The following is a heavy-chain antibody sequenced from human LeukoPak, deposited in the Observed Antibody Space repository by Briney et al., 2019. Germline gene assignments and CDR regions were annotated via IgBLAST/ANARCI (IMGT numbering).Heavy chain of an antibody. CDR2: IIPIFGTA. CDR3: ARGRSVVVVAAPYYFDY. V-gene: IGHV1-69*01. J-gene: IGHJ4*02. Sequence: ASVKVSCKASGGTFSSYAISWVRQAPGQGLEWMGGIIPIFGTADYAQKFQGRATITADESTSTAYMELSSLRSEDTAVYYCARGRSVVVVAAPYYFDYWGQGTLVTVSS. D-gene: IGHD2-15*01. CDR1: GGTFSSYA.